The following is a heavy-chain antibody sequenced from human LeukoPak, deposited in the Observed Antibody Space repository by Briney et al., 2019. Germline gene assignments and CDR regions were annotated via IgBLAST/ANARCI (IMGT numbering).Heavy chain of an antibody. CDR3: ARDQGILRYFDRPTNLDY. D-gene: IGHD3-9*01. V-gene: IGHV3-7*01. Sequence: PGGSLRLSCAADGFTFRKHWMSWVRQAMGKGLECVAKIKEDGSEKHYVDSVKGRFTISRDNTKNSLYLQMNSLRAEDTAVYYCARDQGILRYFDRPTNLDYWGQGTLVTVSS. CDR2: IKEDGSEK. CDR1: GFTFRKHW. J-gene: IGHJ4*02.